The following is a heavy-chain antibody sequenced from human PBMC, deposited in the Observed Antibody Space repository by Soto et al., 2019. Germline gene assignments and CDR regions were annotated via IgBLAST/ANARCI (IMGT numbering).Heavy chain of an antibody. V-gene: IGHV2-5*02. CDR3: AHLVPGPLSFAY. CDR2: IYWDNDR. D-gene: IGHD6-19*01. CDR1: GFSFNTRGVG. Sequence: QITLKESGPSLIKPTQTLALTCTFSGFSFNTRGVGVAWIRQPPGKTLEWLAVIYWDNDRRYRPSLTDRLSITKDMSTKQVVLTMTNVYPVDTGTYYCAHLVPGPLSFAYWGQGALVTVSS. J-gene: IGHJ4*02.